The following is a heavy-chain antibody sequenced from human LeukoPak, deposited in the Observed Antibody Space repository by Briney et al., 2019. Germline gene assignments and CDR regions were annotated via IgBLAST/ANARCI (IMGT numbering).Heavy chain of an antibody. CDR3: ARGSRYDFWSGAQF. Sequence: PGGSLRLSCAASGFIFSSYAIHWVRQAPGKGLEWVAVISYDGGAKYYTDSVKGRFTISRDNSKNTLYLQMNSLRAEDTAVYYCARGSRYDFWSGAQFWGQGTLVTVSS. J-gene: IGHJ4*02. CDR1: GFIFSSYA. CDR2: ISYDGGAK. D-gene: IGHD3-3*01. V-gene: IGHV3-30-3*01.